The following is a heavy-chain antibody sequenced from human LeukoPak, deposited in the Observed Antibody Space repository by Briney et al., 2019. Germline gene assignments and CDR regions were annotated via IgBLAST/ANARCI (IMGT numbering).Heavy chain of an antibody. CDR2: IYHSGST. V-gene: IGHV4-38-2*01. D-gene: IGHD3-10*01. CDR1: GYSISSGYY. J-gene: IGHJ4*02. Sequence: KTSETLSLTCAVSGYSISSGYYWGWIRQPPGKGLEWIWSIYHSGSTYYNPSLKSRVTISVDTSKNQFSLKLSSVTAADTAVYYCARFPQLLWFGELMVYWGQGTLVTVSS. CDR3: ARFPQLLWFGELMVY.